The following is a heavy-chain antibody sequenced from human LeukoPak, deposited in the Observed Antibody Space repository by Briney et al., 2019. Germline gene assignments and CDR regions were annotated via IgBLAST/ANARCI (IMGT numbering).Heavy chain of an antibody. Sequence: GASVKVSCKASGHTFTSYGISWVRQAPGQGLEWMGWISAYNGNTNYAQKLQGRVTMTTDTSTSTAYMELRSLRSDDTAVYYCARTVPDFWSGYFNTQTYYYYGMDVWGQGTTVTVSS. CDR2: ISAYNGNT. J-gene: IGHJ6*02. CDR1: GHTFTSYG. V-gene: IGHV1-18*01. CDR3: ARTVPDFWSGYFNTQTYYYYGMDV. D-gene: IGHD3-3*01.